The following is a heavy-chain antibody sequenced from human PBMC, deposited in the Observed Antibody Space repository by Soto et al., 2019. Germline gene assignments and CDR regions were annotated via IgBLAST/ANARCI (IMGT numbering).Heavy chain of an antibody. CDR2: ISAYNGNT. V-gene: IGHV1-18*04. D-gene: IGHD3-9*01. Sequence: ASVKVSCKASGYTFTSYGISWVRQAPGQGLEWMGWISAYNGNTNYAQKLQGRVTMTTDTSTSTAYMELRSLRSDDTAVYYCARDRYYDILTGPVHYYYYYGMDVWGQGTTVTVSS. CDR1: GYTFTSYG. J-gene: IGHJ6*02. CDR3: ARDRYYDILTGPVHYYYYYGMDV.